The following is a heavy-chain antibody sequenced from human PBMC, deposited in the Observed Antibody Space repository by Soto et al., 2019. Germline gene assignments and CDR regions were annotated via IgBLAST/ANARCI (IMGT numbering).Heavy chain of an antibody. Sequence: SVKVSCKASGGTFSGYAISWVRQAPGQGLEWMGGIIPIFGTANYAQKFQGRVTITADESTSTAYMELSSLRSEDTAVYYCARKRVVAATWAFDIWGQGTMVTVSS. D-gene: IGHD2-15*01. CDR2: IIPIFGTA. CDR1: GGTFSGYA. J-gene: IGHJ3*02. CDR3: ARKRVVAATWAFDI. V-gene: IGHV1-69*13.